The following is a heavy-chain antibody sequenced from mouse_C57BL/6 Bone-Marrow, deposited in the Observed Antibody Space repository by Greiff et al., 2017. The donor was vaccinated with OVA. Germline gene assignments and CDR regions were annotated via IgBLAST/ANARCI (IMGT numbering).Heavy chain of an antibody. CDR1: GFNIKDDY. D-gene: IGHD1-1*01. CDR2: IDPENGDT. CDR3: TTHYGSSYSFAY. V-gene: IGHV14-4*01. Sequence: SGAELVRPGASVKLSCTASGFNIKDDYMHWVKQRPEQGLEWIGWIDPENGDTEYASKFQGKATITADTSSNTAYLQLSSLTSEDTAVYYCTTHYGSSYSFAYWGQGTLVTVSA. J-gene: IGHJ3*01.